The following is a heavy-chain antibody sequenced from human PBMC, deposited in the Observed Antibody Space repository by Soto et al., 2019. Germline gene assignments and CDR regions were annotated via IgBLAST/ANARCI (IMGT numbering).Heavy chain of an antibody. D-gene: IGHD1-26*01. CDR3: GKDVGDYVPYYYGVDV. J-gene: IGHJ6*04. V-gene: IGHV3-30*18. CDR2: IEYDGNEK. Sequence: QVQLVESGGGVVQPGTSLRLSCAASGFTFKTHAMHWFRHAPGNGLWWIAVIEYDGNEKFYADSVKGRFTISRDNSKNALYLQINTLRNEDTAVYYCGKDVGDYVPYYYGVDVWGKGPTVTVSS. CDR1: GFTFKTHA.